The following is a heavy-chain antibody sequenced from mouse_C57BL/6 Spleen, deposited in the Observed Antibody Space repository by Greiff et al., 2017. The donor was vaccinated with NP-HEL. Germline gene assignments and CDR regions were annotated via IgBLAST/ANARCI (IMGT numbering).Heavy chain of an antibody. CDR3: ARHYSKDMDY. J-gene: IGHJ4*01. CDR1: GFTFSSYA. D-gene: IGHD2-5*01. V-gene: IGHV5-4*03. CDR2: ISDGGSYT. Sequence: EVKLVESGGGLVKPGGSLKLSCAASGFTFSSYAMSWVRQTPEKRLEWVATISDGGSYTYYPDNVKGRFTISRDNAKNNLYLQMSHLKSEDTAMYYCARHYSKDMDYWGQGTSVTVSS.